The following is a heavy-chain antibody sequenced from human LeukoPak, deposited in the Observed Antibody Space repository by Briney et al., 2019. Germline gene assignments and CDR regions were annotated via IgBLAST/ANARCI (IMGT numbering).Heavy chain of an antibody. CDR1: GFTFNISG. CDR3: ARRKSVGGIDH. V-gene: IGHV3-48*02. J-gene: IGHJ1*01. D-gene: IGHD3-10*01. CDR2: ISTTGNNI. Sequence: GGSLRLSCEVSGFTFNISGMHWVRQAPGTGLEWLSYISTTGNNIYYKDSVKGRFTISRDNAKNSLYLQMTSLRDEDTAVYFCARRKSVGGIDHWGQGTLVTVS.